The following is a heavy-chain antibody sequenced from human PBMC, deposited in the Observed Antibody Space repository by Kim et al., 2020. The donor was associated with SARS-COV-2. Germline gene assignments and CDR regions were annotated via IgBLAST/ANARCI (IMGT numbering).Heavy chain of an antibody. Sequence: ASVKVSCKVSGYTLTELSMHWVRQAPGKGLEWMGGFDPEDGETIYAQKFQGRVTMTEDTSTDTAYMELSSLRSEDTAVYYCATSNSGYDYIDYYFDYWGQGTLVTVSS. CDR3: ATSNSGYDYIDYYFDY. CDR2: FDPEDGET. J-gene: IGHJ4*02. V-gene: IGHV1-24*01. CDR1: GYTLTELS. D-gene: IGHD5-12*01.